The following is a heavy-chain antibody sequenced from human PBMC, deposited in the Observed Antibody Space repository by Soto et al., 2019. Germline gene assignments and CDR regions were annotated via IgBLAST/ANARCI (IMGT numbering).Heavy chain of an antibody. D-gene: IGHD3-16*01. CDR2: IYWHDDK. CDR3: AHRGGATVGLYYFDY. Sequence: SGPTLVNPTQTLTLTCTFSGFSLSTPGVGVNWIRQPPGKALEWLALIYWHDDKRYSPSLKSRLTITKDTSKNQVVLTMANMDPVDTATYYCAHRGGATVGLYYFDYWGHGALVTVSS. CDR1: GFSLSTPGVG. J-gene: IGHJ4*01. V-gene: IGHV2-5*01.